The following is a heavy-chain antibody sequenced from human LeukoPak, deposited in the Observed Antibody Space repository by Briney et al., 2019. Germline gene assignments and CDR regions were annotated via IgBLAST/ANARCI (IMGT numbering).Heavy chain of an antibody. J-gene: IGHJ5*02. CDR3: ARRTGSHLPNWFDP. CDR1: GFTFSSYG. D-gene: IGHD3-10*01. CDR2: IHNSGST. V-gene: IGHV4-39*02. Sequence: GSLRLSCAASGFTFSSYGMHWVRQAPGKGLEWIGSIHNSGSTYYNPSLKSRVTIFGDTSKNHFSLKLSSVTAADTAFYYCARRTGSHLPNWFDPWGQGTLVTVSS.